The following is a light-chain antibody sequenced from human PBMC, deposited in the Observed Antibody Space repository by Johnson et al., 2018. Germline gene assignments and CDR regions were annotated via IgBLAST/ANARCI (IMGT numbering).Light chain of an antibody. CDR2: ENN. CDR1: SSNIGNNY. V-gene: IGLV1-51*02. CDR3: GTWDSSLSDGNV. Sequence: QSVLTQPPSVSAAPGQKVTISCSGSSSNIGNNYVSWYQQLPGTAPKLLIYENNKRPSGIPDRFSGSKSGTSATLGITGLQTGDEADYYCGTWDSSLSDGNVFGTGTKGTVL. J-gene: IGLJ1*01.